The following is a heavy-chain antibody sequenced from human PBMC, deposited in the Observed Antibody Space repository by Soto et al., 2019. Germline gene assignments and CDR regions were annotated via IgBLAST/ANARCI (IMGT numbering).Heavy chain of an antibody. D-gene: IGHD1-26*01. CDR1: GFTVSSNY. V-gene: IGHV3-53*02. CDR3: ARGVGATTPHFDY. J-gene: IGHJ4*02. CDR2: IYSGGST. Sequence: EVQLVETGGGLIQPGGSLRLSCAASGFTVSSNYMSWVRQAPGKGLEWVSVIYSGGSTYYADSVKGRFTISRDNSKNTLYLQMNSLRAEDTAVYYCARGVGATTPHFDYWGQGTLVTVSS.